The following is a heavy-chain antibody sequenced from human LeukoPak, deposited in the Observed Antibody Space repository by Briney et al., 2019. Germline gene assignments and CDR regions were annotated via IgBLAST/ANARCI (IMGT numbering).Heavy chain of an antibody. CDR3: ARASVGSTWIFDY. Sequence: GGSLRLSCAASGFTFNNYAMSWVRQAPGKGLEWVSSISYSGGSTFYADSVKGRFTISRDNSKNTLFLQLNSLRAGDTAAYYCARASVGSTWIFDYWGQGTLVTVSS. J-gene: IGHJ4*02. CDR2: ISYSGGST. V-gene: IGHV3-23*01. D-gene: IGHD4-23*01. CDR1: GFTFNNYA.